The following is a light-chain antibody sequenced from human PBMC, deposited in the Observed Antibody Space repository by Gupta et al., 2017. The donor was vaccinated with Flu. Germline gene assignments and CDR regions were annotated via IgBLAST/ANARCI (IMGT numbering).Light chain of an antibody. CDR3: MQGTHGPGT. J-gene: IGKJ1*01. Sequence: TLGKAGARSCKSRERLVCSDGNTDGKGYQQRPGQSRRRLMYKVANRECGVPDRIRGSGAGTEFTLKISRGEAEDVGVYYCMQGTHGPGTFGQGTKVEIK. CDR2: KVA. V-gene: IGKV2-30*01. CDR1: ERLVCSDGNTD.